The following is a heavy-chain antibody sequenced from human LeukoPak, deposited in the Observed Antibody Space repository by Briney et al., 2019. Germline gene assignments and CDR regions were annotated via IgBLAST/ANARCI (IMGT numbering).Heavy chain of an antibody. CDR1: GGSISTYY. CDR2: ISYTGST. D-gene: IGHD3-10*01. CDR3: ARGTSMVRGVRDDAFDI. Sequence: TSQTLSLTCTVSGGSISTYYWSWIRQPPGEGLEWIGYISYTGSTNYNPSLKSRVTVSVDTSKNQFSLKLSSLTAADTAVYYCARGTSMVRGVRDDAFDIWGQGTMVTVSS. V-gene: IGHV4-59*01. J-gene: IGHJ3*02.